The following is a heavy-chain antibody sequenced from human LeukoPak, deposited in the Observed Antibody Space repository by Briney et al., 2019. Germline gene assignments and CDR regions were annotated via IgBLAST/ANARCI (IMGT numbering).Heavy chain of an antibody. J-gene: IGHJ3*02. V-gene: IGHV3-30*18. Sequence: GGSLRLSCAASGFTFSSYGMHWVRQAPGKGLEWVAVISYDGSNKYYADSVKGRFTISRDNSKNTLYLQMNSLRAEDTAVYYCAKVASRRRTDDAFDIWGQGTMVTVSS. D-gene: IGHD2-2*01. CDR1: GFTFSSYG. CDR2: ISYDGSNK. CDR3: AKVASRRRTDDAFDI.